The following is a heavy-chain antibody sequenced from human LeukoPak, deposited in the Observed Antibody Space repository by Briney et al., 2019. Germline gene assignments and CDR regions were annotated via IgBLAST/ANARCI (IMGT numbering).Heavy chain of an antibody. J-gene: IGHJ4*02. Sequence: SESLSLTCTVSGGSISSYYWSWIRQPPGKGLEWIGYIYYSGSTNYNPSLRTRVTISVDTSKNQFSLKLSSVTAADTAVYYCARRGAYYGNFGYWGQGTLVTVSS. CDR2: IYYSGST. CDR1: GGSISSYY. V-gene: IGHV4-59*08. D-gene: IGHD1-26*01. CDR3: ARRGAYYGNFGY.